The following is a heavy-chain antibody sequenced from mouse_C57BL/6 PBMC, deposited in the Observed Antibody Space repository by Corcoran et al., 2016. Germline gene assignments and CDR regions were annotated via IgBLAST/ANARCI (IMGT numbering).Heavy chain of an antibody. Sequence: QIQLVQSGPELKKPGETVKISCKASGYTFTTYGMSWVKQAPGKGLKWMGWINTYSGVPTYADDFKGRFAFSLETSASTAYLQINNLKNEDSATYFCARFDDGSYYFDYWGQGTTLTVSS. J-gene: IGHJ2*01. V-gene: IGHV9-3*01. CDR3: ARFDDGSYYFDY. D-gene: IGHD2-3*01. CDR1: GYTFTTYG. CDR2: INTYSGVP.